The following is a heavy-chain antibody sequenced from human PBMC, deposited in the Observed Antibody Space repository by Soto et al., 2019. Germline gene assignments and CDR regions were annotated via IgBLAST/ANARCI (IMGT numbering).Heavy chain of an antibody. CDR2: ISSTGGST. J-gene: IGHJ6*02. Sequence: VQLLESGGGLVQPGGSLRISCAASGFTFSRYAMSWVRQAPGKGLEWVSAISSTGGSTYYGDSLKGRFTISRDNSKNTLYLQMHSLRAEYTALYYCAKDVKGSGSLPSYYYGMDVWGQGTTVTVSS. CDR1: GFTFSRYA. D-gene: IGHD3-10*01. V-gene: IGHV3-23*01. CDR3: AKDVKGSGSLPSYYYGMDV.